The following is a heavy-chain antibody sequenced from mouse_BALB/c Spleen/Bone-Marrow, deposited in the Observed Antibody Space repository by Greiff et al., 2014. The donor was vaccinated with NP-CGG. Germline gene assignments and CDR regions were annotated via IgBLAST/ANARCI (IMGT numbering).Heavy chain of an antibody. CDR2: ISSGGGST. CDR1: GFAFSSYD. J-gene: IGHJ3*01. Sequence: VQLQQSGGGIVKPAGSLKLSCAASGFAFSSYDMSWVRQTPEKRLEWVAYISSGGGSTYYPDTVKGRFTISRDNAKNTLYLQMSSLKSEDTAMYYCARLPSYYRYEDAYWGQGTLVTVSA. V-gene: IGHV5-12-1*01. D-gene: IGHD2-14*01. CDR3: ARLPSYYRYEDAY.